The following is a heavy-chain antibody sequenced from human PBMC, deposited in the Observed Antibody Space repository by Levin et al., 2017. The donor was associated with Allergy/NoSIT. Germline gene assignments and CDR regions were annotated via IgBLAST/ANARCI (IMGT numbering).Heavy chain of an antibody. CDR2: IYHSGST. J-gene: IGHJ4*02. D-gene: IGHD6-19*01. Sequence: SETLSLTCTVSGGSISSYYWSWIRQPPGKGLEWIGYIYHSGSTNYNPSLKSRVTISVDTSKNQFSLKLSSVTAADTAVYYCARGAGSSGWYYFDYWGQGTLVTVSS. CDR3: ARGAGSSGWYYFDY. CDR1: GGSISSYY. V-gene: IGHV4-59*01.